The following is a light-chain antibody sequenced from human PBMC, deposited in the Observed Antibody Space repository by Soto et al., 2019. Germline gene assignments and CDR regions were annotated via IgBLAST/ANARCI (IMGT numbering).Light chain of an antibody. Sequence: EIVMTQSPATLSVSPGERATLSCRASQSVSSNLAWYQQKPGQAPRLLIYGASTRATGIPATFSGSGSGTEFTLSISSLQSEDFAVDYCQQYNKWPLTFGGGTKVEIK. CDR1: QSVSSN. V-gene: IGKV3-15*01. J-gene: IGKJ4*01. CDR2: GAS. CDR3: QQYNKWPLT.